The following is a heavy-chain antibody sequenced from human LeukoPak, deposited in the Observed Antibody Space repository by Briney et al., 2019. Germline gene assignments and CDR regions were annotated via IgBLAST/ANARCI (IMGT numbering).Heavy chain of an antibody. Sequence: ASVKVSCKASGYTFTGYYMHWVRQAPGQGLEWMGWINPNSGGTNYAQKFQGRVTMTRDTSISTAYMELSRLRSDDTAVYYCARDKSRGDCVSGMDVWGQGTTVTVSS. CDR1: GYTFTGYY. J-gene: IGHJ6*02. D-gene: IGHD2-21*02. CDR2: INPNSGGT. CDR3: ARDKSRGDCVSGMDV. V-gene: IGHV1-2*02.